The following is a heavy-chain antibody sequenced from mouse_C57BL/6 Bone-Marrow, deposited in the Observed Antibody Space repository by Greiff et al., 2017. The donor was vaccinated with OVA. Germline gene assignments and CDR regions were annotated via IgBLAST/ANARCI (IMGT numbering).Heavy chain of an antibody. CDR3: ARSYYYGSRRFAY. V-gene: IGHV1-82*01. D-gene: IGHD1-1*01. CDR2: IYPGDGDT. J-gene: IGHJ3*01. Sequence: QVQLQQSGPELVKPGASVKISCKASGYAFSSSWMNWVKQRPGQGLEWIGRIYPGDGDTNYNGKFKGKATLTADKSSSTAYMQLSSLTSEDSAVYFCARSYYYGSRRFAYWCQGTLVTVSA. CDR1: GYAFSSSW.